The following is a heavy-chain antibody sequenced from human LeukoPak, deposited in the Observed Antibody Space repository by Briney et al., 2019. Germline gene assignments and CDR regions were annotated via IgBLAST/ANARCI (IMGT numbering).Heavy chain of an antibody. Sequence: GGSLRLSCAASGFTFSSYSMNWVRQAPGKGLEWVSAISSSSSYIYYADSVKGRFTISRDKAKNTLYLQMNSLRAEEKAAYYCAGGGEVVATLLFDYWGQGTLVTVSS. CDR3: AGGGEVVATLLFDY. CDR2: ISSSSSYI. CDR1: GFTFSSYS. V-gene: IGHV3-21*01. J-gene: IGHJ4*02. D-gene: IGHD5-12*01.